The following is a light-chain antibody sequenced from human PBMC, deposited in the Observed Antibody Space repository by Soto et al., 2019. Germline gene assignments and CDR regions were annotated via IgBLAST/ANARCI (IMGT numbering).Light chain of an antibody. CDR3: ESYPSGDFYL. J-gene: IGLJ1*01. Sequence: QSVLAQPASVSGSLGQSITISCTGTSSDVGAYDYVSWYQQHPGKVPKLMIYDVSNRPSGVSNRFSGSKSGNTASLNISGLQAEDEAEYYCESYPSGDFYLFGTGPKVTVL. V-gene: IGLV2-14*03. CDR2: DVS. CDR1: SSDVGAYDY.